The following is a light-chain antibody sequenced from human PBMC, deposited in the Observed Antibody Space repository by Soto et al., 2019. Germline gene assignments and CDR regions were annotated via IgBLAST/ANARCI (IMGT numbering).Light chain of an antibody. CDR2: GAS. V-gene: IGKV3-15*01. Sequence: IVITQSPATLSVSPGERATLSFWASQSVSSNLSWYQQKPGQAPRLLIYGASTRATGIPARFSGSGSGTEFTLPISSLQSEDFAVYYCQQYNNWPLTWPFGQGTKVDIK. CDR1: QSVSSN. CDR3: QQYNNWPLTWP. J-gene: IGKJ1*01.